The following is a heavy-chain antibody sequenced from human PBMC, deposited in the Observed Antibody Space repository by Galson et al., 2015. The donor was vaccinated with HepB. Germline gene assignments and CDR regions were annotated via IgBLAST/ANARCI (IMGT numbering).Heavy chain of an antibody. CDR3: ATFLYYDSSGYYPYYYYYGMDV. J-gene: IGHJ6*02. D-gene: IGHD3-22*01. Sequence: SLRLSCAASGFTFSSYAMSWVRQAPGKGLEWVSSISGSGGSTYYADSVKVRFTTSRDNSKNTLYLQMNSLRAEDTAVYYCATFLYYDSSGYYPYYYYYGMDVWGQGTTVTVSS. CDR2: ISGSGGST. CDR1: GFTFSSYA. V-gene: IGHV3-23*01.